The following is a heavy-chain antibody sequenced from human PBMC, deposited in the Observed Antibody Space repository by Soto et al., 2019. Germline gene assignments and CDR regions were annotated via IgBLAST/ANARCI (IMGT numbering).Heavy chain of an antibody. CDR2: ISGSGGST. CDR1: GFTFSSYA. V-gene: IGHV3-23*01. Sequence: GGSLXLSCAASGFTFSSYAMSWVRQAPGKGLEWVSAISGSGGSTYYAGSVKGRFTISRDNSKNTLYLQMNSLRAEDTAVYYCAKDSWEQQLYNWFDPWGQGTLVTVSS. J-gene: IGHJ5*02. CDR3: AKDSWEQQLYNWFDP. D-gene: IGHD6-13*01.